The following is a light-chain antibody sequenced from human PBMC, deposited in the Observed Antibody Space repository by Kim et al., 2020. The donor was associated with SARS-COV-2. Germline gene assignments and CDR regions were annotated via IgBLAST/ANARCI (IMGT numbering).Light chain of an antibody. CDR3: QQRSNWPLT. V-gene: IGKV3-11*01. J-gene: IGKJ4*01. Sequence: EIVLTQFPATLSLSPGERATLSCRASQSVSSWLAWYQQKPGQAPRLLIHDASNRATGVPARFSGSGSGTDFTLTISSLEPEDFALYYCQQRSNWPLTFGGGTKLEIK. CDR2: DAS. CDR1: QSVSSW.